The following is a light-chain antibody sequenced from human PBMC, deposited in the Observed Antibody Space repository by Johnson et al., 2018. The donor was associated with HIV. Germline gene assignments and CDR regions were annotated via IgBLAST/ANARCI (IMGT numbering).Light chain of an antibody. CDR1: SSNIGNNY. CDR3: GTWDSSLSVPG. CDR2: ENN. J-gene: IGLJ1*01. Sequence: QSVLTQPPSVSAAPGQKVTISCSGSSSNIGNNYVSWYQQLPGTARKLLIYENNKRPSGIPDRFSGSKSGTSATLGITGLQTGDEADYYCGTWDSSLSVPGFGSGTKVTVL. V-gene: IGLV1-51*02.